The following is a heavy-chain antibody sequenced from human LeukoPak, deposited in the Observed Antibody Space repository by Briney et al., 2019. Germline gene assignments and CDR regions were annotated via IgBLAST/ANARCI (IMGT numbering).Heavy chain of an antibody. Sequence: PGGSLRLSCAASGFTFDDYGMSWVRQAPGKGLEWVSGINWNGGSTGYADSVKGRFTISRDNAKNSLYLQMNSLRAKDTAVYYCATQRDGYNSPFDYWGQGTLVTVSS. CDR2: INWNGGST. CDR1: GFTFDDYG. D-gene: IGHD5-24*01. V-gene: IGHV3-20*04. CDR3: ATQRDGYNSPFDY. J-gene: IGHJ4*02.